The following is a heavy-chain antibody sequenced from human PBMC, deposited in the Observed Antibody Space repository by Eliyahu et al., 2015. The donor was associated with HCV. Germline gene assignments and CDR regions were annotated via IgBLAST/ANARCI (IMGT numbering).Heavy chain of an antibody. J-gene: IGHJ6*02. CDR1: GTFSSYA. CDR3: ARDQSLGYCSGGSCYPGDYGMDV. D-gene: IGHD2-15*01. V-gene: IGHV1-69*01. Sequence: GTFSSYATSLVRQAPGQGLEWMGGIIPIFGTANYAQKFQGRVTITADESTSTAYMELSSLRSEDTAVYYCARDQSLGYCSGGSCYPGDYGMDVWGQGTTVTVSS. CDR2: IIPIFGTA.